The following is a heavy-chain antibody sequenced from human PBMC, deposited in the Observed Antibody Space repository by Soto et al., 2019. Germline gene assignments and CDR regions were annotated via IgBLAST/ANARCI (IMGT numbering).Heavy chain of an antibody. D-gene: IGHD2-2*01. CDR2: VHDSGST. CDR3: ARGGGCSRTRCRSTDP. CDR1: GASISSYY. V-gene: IGHV4-59*08. J-gene: IGHJ5*01. Sequence: QVQLQESGPGLVKPSETLSLTCTVSGASISSYYWSWIRQPPGKGLEWIGYVHDSGSTNSNPSLKSRVTMSVDTSKNQFSLNLSSVTAADTAVYYCARGGGCSRTRCRSTDPWGQGTLVTVSS.